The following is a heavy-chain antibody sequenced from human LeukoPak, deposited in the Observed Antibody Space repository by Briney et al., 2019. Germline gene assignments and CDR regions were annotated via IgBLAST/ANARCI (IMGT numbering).Heavy chain of an antibody. CDR1: GFTFSSYA. V-gene: IGHV3-30-3*01. CDR3: ARDLLGQYYYDSSGAYDY. Sequence: GGSLRLSCAASGFTFSSYAMHWVRQAPGKGLEWVAVISYDGSNKYYADSVKGRFTISRDNSKNTLYLQMNSLRAEDTAVYYCARDLLGQYYYDSSGAYDYWGQGTLVTVSS. J-gene: IGHJ4*02. D-gene: IGHD3-22*01. CDR2: ISYDGSNK.